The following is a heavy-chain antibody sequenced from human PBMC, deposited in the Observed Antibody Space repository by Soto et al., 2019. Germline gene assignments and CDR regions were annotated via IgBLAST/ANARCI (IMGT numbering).Heavy chain of an antibody. CDR2: INTYNGNA. J-gene: IGHJ1*01. CDR1: GYIFTNYG. V-gene: IGHV1-18*04. CDR3: ARGGSSGSAENYPH. D-gene: IGHD6-19*01. Sequence: QVQLVQSGAEVQKPGASVKVSCKASGYIFTNYGITWVRHAPGHGLEWLGWINTYNGNAKYAQKRQGRGTLTTDASTSTAYVELRRLRSDDTAVEFGARGGSSGSAENYPHWGQGNLVTVAS.